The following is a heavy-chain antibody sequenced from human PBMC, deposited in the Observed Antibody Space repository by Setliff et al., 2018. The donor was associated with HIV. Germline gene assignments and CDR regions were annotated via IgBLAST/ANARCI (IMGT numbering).Heavy chain of an antibody. D-gene: IGHD6-13*01. CDR2: IIPMFGTG. J-gene: IGHJ6*02. CDR3: ARVGHSSSYHYYGMDV. V-gene: IGHV1-69*05. CDR1: GCTFSSYG. Sequence: GASVKVSCKTSGCTFSSYGISWVRQAPGQGLEWKGGIIPMFGTGFYAQKIQGRVTITTDESRSTAYMELSSLSSEDTAVFYCARVGHSSSYHYYGMDVWGQGTTVTVSS.